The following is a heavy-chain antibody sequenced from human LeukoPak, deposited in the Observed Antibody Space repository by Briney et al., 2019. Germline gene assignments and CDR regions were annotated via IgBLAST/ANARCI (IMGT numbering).Heavy chain of an antibody. CDR2: IWYDGSNK. J-gene: IGHJ1*01. CDR3: ARDKIAVAGTPQYFQH. V-gene: IGHV3-33*01. D-gene: IGHD6-19*01. Sequence: GGSLRLSCAASGFTFSSYGMHWVRQAPGKGLEWVAVIWYDGSNKYYADSVKGRFTISRDNSKNTLYLQMNSLRAEDTAVYYCARDKIAVAGTPQYFQHWGQGNLVTVSS. CDR1: GFTFSSYG.